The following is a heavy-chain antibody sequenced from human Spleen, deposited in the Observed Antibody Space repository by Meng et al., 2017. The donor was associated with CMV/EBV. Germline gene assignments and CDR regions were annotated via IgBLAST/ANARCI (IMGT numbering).Heavy chain of an antibody. D-gene: IGHD2/OR15-2a*01. V-gene: IGHV1-8*01. J-gene: IGHJ4*02. CDR3: ARVSPHLRDFDF. CDR1: GYTVSNYD. CDR2: MDANSGNT. Sequence: CKASGYTVSNYDINWVRQAPGQGLEWMGWMDANSGNTGYALKFQDRVTMTRRTSIATAYMELSSLTSQDTAVYYCARVSPHLRDFDFWGQGTLVTVSS.